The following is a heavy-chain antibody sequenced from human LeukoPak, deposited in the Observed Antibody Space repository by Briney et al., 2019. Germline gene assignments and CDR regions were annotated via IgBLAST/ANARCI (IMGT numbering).Heavy chain of an antibody. J-gene: IGHJ6*03. CDR2: VYYSVST. CDR3: ARQESGPYHYMDV. D-gene: IGHD3-3*01. CDR1: GGSISSYY. Sequence: SETLSLTCTVSGGSISSYYWTWVRQAPGKGLEWIGYVYYSVSTNYNPSLKSRVSISQDTSKNQVSLKLSSVTAADTAVYYCARQESGPYHYMDVWGKGTTVTVSS. V-gene: IGHV4-59*08.